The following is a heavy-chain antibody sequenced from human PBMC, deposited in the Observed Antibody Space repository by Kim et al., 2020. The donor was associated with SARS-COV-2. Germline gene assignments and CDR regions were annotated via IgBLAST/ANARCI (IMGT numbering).Heavy chain of an antibody. V-gene: IGHV1-2*02. Sequence: ASVKVSCKASGYTFTGYYMHWVRQAPGQGLEWMGWINPNSGGTNYAQKFQGRVTMTRDTSISTAYMELSRLRSDDTAVYYCARDLSSGYNNWFDPWGQGTLVTVSS. D-gene: IGHD3-22*01. CDR1: GYTFTGYY. J-gene: IGHJ5*02. CDR2: INPNSGGT. CDR3: ARDLSSGYNNWFDP.